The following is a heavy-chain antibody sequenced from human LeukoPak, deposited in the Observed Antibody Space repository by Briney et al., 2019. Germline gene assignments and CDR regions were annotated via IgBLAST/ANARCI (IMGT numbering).Heavy chain of an antibody. CDR2: INPNSGGT. Sequence: ASVKVSCKASGYTFTGYYMHWVRQAPGQGLEWMGWINPNSGGTNYAQKFQGRVTMTRDTSISTAYMELSRLRSDDTAVYYCARDRIVYDYVWGSYFSSDAFDIWGQGTMVTVSS. J-gene: IGHJ3*02. CDR3: ARDRIVYDYVWGSYFSSDAFDI. V-gene: IGHV1-2*02. D-gene: IGHD3-16*01. CDR1: GYTFTGYY.